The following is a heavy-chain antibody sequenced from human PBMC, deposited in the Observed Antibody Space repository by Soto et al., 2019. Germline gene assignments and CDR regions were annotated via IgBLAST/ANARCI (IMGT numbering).Heavy chain of an antibody. J-gene: IGHJ4*02. CDR3: ARAALGFCSGGSCDRYLAY. Sequence: QVQLVHSGAEVKKPGSSVKGSCKASGGTFSSYAISWVRQAPGQGLEWMGGLIPIFGTANYEQKFQGRVTSNADESTSTADMELSRLRSEDTAVYYCARAALGFCSGGSCDRYLAYWGKGPLVTVSS. V-gene: IGHV1-69*01. CDR1: GGTFSSYA. CDR2: LIPIFGTA. D-gene: IGHD2-15*01.